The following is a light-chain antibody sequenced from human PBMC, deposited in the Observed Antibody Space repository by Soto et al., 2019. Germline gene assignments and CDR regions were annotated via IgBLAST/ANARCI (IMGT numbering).Light chain of an antibody. CDR2: EVR. CDR3: SSYAGSSTYVV. CDR1: SNDIGYYNY. Sequence: QSALTQPASVSGSPGQSITISCTGTSNDIGYYNYVSWYQQHPAKAPKLMIYEVRNRPSGISNRFSGSKSGNTASLTISGLQAEDEADYYCSSYAGSSTYVVFGGGTKLTVL. J-gene: IGLJ2*01. V-gene: IGLV2-14*01.